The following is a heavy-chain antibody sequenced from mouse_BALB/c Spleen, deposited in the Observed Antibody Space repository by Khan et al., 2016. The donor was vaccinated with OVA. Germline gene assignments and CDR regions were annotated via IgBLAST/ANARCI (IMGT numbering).Heavy chain of an antibody. J-gene: IGHJ4*01. D-gene: IGHD3-3*01. CDR2: INPKNGGS. CDR3: ARDAGRY. V-gene: IGHV1-18*01. CDR1: GYTFPEYT. Sequence: VQLQQSGPELVKPGASVKISCKTSGYTFPEYTVHWVKQSLGTSLYWIGVINPKNGGSAYNQKFKGKATLTVDKSSSTAYLECRSLTSDDAAVDYCARDAGRYWGQGTSVTVAS.